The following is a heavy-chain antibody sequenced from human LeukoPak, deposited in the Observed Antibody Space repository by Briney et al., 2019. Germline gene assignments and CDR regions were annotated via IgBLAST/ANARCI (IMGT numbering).Heavy chain of an antibody. D-gene: IGHD1-26*01. Sequence: ASVKVSCKASGYTFTNYGISWVRQAPGQGLEWMGWISAFNGNTNYAQKLQDRVTMTTDTSTSTAYMELRSLRSDDTAVYYCARVSLFSGSYQFDYWGQGTLVTVSS. CDR1: GYTFTNYG. V-gene: IGHV1-18*01. CDR3: ARVSLFSGSYQFDY. J-gene: IGHJ4*02. CDR2: ISAFNGNT.